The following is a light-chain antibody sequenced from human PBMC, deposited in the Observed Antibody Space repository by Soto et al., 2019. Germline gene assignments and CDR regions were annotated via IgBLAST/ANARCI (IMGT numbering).Light chain of an antibody. CDR3: QQYDNWPPWT. V-gene: IGKV3-15*01. Sequence: EIVMTQSPATLSVSPGERATLSCRASQGVNTNLAWYQQKPGQAPRLLIYDASTSATGIPARFSGSGSGTDFTLTISSLQSEDFAVYYCQQYDNWPPWTFGQGTKVEIK. CDR1: QGVNTN. J-gene: IGKJ1*01. CDR2: DAS.